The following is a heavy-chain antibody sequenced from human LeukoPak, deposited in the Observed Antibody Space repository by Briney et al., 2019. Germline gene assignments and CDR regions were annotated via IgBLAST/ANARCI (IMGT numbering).Heavy chain of an antibody. V-gene: IGHV3-33*01. CDR1: GFTFSSYG. D-gene: IGHD5-18*01. Sequence: PGGSLRLSCAASGFTFSSYGMHWVRQAPGKGLEWVAVIWYDGSNKYYADSVKGRFTISRDNSKNTLYLQMNSLRAEDTAVYYCARAGIRIRIRAMVTAKFDYWGQGTLVTVSS. CDR3: ARAGIRIRIRAMVTAKFDY. CDR2: IWYDGSNK. J-gene: IGHJ4*02.